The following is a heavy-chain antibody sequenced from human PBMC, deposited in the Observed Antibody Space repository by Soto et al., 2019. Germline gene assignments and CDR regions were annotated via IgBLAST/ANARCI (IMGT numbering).Heavy chain of an antibody. CDR2: ISAYNGNT. V-gene: IGHV1-18*01. CDR1: GYTFTSYA. Sequence: QVQLVQSGAEVKKPGASVKVSCKASGYTFTSYAISWVRQAPGQGLEWMGWISAYNGNTNYAQKLQGRVPRTTDTATSAAYMELRRPRSDDTAVYYWARDAPPADYWGQGTLVTFSA. CDR3: ARDAPPADY. J-gene: IGHJ4*02.